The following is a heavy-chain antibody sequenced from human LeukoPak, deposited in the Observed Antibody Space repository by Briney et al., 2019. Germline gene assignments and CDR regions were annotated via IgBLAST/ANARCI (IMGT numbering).Heavy chain of an antibody. D-gene: IGHD2-2*01. V-gene: IGHV4-59*01. J-gene: IGHJ6*03. CDR3: ARNPSRCSSTSCYPGFYMDV. CDR2: IYFSGST. CDR1: GGSISSYY. Sequence: SETLSLTCTVSGGSISSYYWSWIRQPPGKGLEWIGYIYFSGSTNYNPSLKSRVTISVDTSKNQFSLKLSSVTAADTAVYYCARNPSRCSSTSCYPGFYMDVWGKGTTVTVSS.